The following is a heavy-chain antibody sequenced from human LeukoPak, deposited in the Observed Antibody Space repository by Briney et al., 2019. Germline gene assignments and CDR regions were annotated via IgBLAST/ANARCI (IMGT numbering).Heavy chain of an antibody. D-gene: IGHD3-3*01. Sequence: SVKVSCKASGGTFSSYAISWVRQAPGQGLEWMGGIIPIFGTANYAQKFQGRVTITSEESTTTAYMQLSSLRSEDTAVYYCARVRYYDFWSGYYNFDYWGQGTLVTVSS. CDR1: GGTFSSYA. CDR3: ARVRYYDFWSGYYNFDY. J-gene: IGHJ4*02. V-gene: IGHV1-69*13. CDR2: IIPIFGTA.